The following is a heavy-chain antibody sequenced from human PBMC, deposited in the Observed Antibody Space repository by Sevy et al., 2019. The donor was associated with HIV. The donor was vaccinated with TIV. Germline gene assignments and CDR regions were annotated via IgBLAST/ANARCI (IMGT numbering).Heavy chain of an antibody. V-gene: IGHV3-23*01. J-gene: IGHJ4*02. CDR2: ISGSGGST. D-gene: IGHD1-26*01. CDR1: GFTFSSYA. Sequence: GGSLRLSCAASGFTFSSYAMSWVRQAPGKGLEWVSAISGSGGSTYYADSVKGRFTISRDNSKNTLYLQMNSLRAEDTAVYYCAKSQWELSPGVYYFDYRGQGTLVTVSS. CDR3: AKSQWELSPGVYYFDY.